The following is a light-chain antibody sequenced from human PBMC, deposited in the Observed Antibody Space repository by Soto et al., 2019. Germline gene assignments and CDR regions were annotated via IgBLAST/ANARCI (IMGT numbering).Light chain of an antibody. V-gene: IGLV2-23*02. CDR2: EVS. CDR1: SSGVGSYNL. Sequence: QSALTQPASVSGSPGQSITISCTGTSSGVGSYNLVSWYQQHPGKAPKLMIYEVSKRPSGVSNRFSGYKSGNTASLTISGFQAYDEADYYCCSYAGSSTFVVFGGGTKLAVL. J-gene: IGLJ2*01. CDR3: CSYAGSSTFVV.